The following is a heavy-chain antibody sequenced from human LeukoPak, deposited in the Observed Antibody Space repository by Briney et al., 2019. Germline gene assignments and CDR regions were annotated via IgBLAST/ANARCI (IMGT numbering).Heavy chain of an antibody. Sequence: GGSLRLSCAASGFTFSSYSMNWVRQAPGKGLEWVLSISSSSSYIYYAGSVKGRFTMSRDNAKNSLYLQMNSLRAEDTAVYYCARDAGSGTYYFDYWGQGNLVTVSS. CDR2: ISSSSSYI. J-gene: IGHJ4*02. CDR3: ARDAGSGTYYFDY. CDR1: GFTFSSYS. V-gene: IGHV3-21*01. D-gene: IGHD6-19*01.